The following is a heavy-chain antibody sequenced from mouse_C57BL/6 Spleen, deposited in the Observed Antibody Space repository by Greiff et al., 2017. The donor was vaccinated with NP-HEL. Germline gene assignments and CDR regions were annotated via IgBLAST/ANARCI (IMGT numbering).Heavy chain of an antibody. Sequence: EVQLVESGPGLVKPSQSLSLTCSVTGYSITSGYYWNWIRQFPGNKLEWMGYISYDGSNNYNPSLKNRISITRDTSKNQFFLKLNSVTTEDTATYYCARENYDYDHWGQGTTLTVSS. CDR2: ISYDGSN. CDR1: GYSITSGYY. D-gene: IGHD2-4*01. CDR3: ARENYDYDH. J-gene: IGHJ2*01. V-gene: IGHV3-6*01.